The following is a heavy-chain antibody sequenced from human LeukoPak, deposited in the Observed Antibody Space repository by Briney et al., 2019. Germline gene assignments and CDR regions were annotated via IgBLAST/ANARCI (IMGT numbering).Heavy chain of an antibody. Sequence: SETLSLTCTVSGGSISSYYWSWIRQPPGKGLEWIGEINHSGSTNYNPSLKSRVTISVDTSKNQFSLKLSSVTAADTAVYYCARLKGGYCSGGSCYGNDAFDIWGQGTMVTVSS. CDR3: ARLKGGYCSGGSCYGNDAFDI. J-gene: IGHJ3*02. V-gene: IGHV4-34*01. D-gene: IGHD2-15*01. CDR1: GGSISSYY. CDR2: INHSGST.